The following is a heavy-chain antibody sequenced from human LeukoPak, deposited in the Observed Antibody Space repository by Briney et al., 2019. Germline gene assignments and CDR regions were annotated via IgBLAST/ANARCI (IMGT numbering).Heavy chain of an antibody. CDR2: IKIDGSVT. Sequence: GGSLRLSCAASGFTFSSYWMHWVRQAPGKGLEWVSRIKIDGSVTDYVDSVKGRLTISRDNAKNSLYLQMNSLRTEDTAVYYCARIYPLYHFDYWGQGTLVTVSS. D-gene: IGHD2-2*02. V-gene: IGHV3-74*01. J-gene: IGHJ4*02. CDR3: ARIYPLYHFDY. CDR1: GFTFSSYW.